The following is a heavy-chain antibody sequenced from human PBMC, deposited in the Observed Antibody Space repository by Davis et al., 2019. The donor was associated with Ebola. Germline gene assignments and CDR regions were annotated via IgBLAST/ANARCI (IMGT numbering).Heavy chain of an antibody. CDR1: GYTFTSYG. CDR3: AREGYCSSTSCLYYYYYGMDV. V-gene: IGHV1-18*01. J-gene: IGHJ6*02. D-gene: IGHD2-2*01. Sequence: AASVKVSCKASGYTFTSYGISWVRQAPGQGLEWMGWISAYNGNTNYAQKLQGRVTMTTDTSTSTAYMELRSLRSDDTAVYYCAREGYCSSTSCLYYYYYGMDVWGQGTTVTVSS. CDR2: ISAYNGNT.